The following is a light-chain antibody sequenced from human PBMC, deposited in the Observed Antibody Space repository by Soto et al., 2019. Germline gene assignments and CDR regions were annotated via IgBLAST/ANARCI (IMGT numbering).Light chain of an antibody. CDR2: EAS. J-gene: IGKJ1*01. Sequence: DIQMTQSPSTLSASVGDRVTITCRASQSISDSLAWYQQKPGKAPKLLIYEASSLKSGFPSRFSGSRSGTEYTLTISSLQPDDFAPSYCRQYSGYWTFGQGTKVEIK. CDR3: RQYSGYWT. V-gene: IGKV1-5*03. CDR1: QSISDS.